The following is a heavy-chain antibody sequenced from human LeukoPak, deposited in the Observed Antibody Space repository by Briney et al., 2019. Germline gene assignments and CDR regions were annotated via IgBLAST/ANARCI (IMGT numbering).Heavy chain of an antibody. V-gene: IGHV3-30-3*01. CDR3: ARVPILRFLEWLLSFHYYYYGMDV. J-gene: IGHJ6*02. Sequence: PGGSLRLSCAASGFTFSSYAMHWVRQAPGKGLEWVAVISYDGSNKYYADSVKGRFTISRDNSKNTLYLQMNSLRAEDTAVYYCARVPILRFLEWLLSFHYYYYGMDVWGQGTTVTVSS. CDR2: ISYDGSNK. CDR1: GFTFSSYA. D-gene: IGHD3-3*01.